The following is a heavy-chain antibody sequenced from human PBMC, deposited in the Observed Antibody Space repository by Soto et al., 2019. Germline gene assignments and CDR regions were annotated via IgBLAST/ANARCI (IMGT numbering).Heavy chain of an antibody. V-gene: IGHV6-1*01. D-gene: IGHD1-26*01. CDR2: TYYRSKWYY. Sequence: SPTQSLSCASTGDSVSSNSAGWSWVRQYPSRGLEWLGRTYYRSKWYYEYAVSVRGRITINPDTSKNQYSLQLNSVTPEDTAVYFCARGEQYSGRIFDYWGQGTLVTVSS. CDR1: GDSVSSNSAG. J-gene: IGHJ4*01. CDR3: ARGEQYSGRIFDY.